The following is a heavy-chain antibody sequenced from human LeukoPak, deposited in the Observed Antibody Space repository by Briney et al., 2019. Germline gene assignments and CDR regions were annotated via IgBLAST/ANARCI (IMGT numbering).Heavy chain of an antibody. J-gene: IGHJ3*02. Sequence: SETLSLTCTVSGGSISSYYWSWIRQPPGKGLEWIGYIYYSGSTNYNPSLKSRVTISVDTSKNQFSLKLSSVTAADTAVYYCARVVAATTYDTYAFDIWGQGTMVTVSS. CDR1: GGSISSYY. D-gene: IGHD2-15*01. V-gene: IGHV4-59*08. CDR2: IYYSGST. CDR3: ARVVAATTYDTYAFDI.